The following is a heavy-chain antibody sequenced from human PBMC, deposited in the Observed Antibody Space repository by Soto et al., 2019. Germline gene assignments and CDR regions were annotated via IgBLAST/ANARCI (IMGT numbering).Heavy chain of an antibody. V-gene: IGHV3-23*01. CDR3: AKDRAAAGPPGGGGGMINSVDY. CDR1: GFTFSSYA. J-gene: IGHJ4*02. CDR2: ISGSGGRT. D-gene: IGHD6-13*01. Sequence: EVQLLESGGGLVQPGGSLRLSCAASGFTFSSYAMSWVRQAPGKGLEWVSAISGSGGRTYYADSVKGRFTISRDNSKNTLYLQMNSLRAEDTAVYYCAKDRAAAGPPGGGGGMINSVDYWGQGTLVTVSS.